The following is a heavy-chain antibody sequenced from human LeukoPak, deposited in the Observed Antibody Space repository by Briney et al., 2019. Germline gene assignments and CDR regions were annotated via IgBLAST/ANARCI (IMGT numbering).Heavy chain of an antibody. CDR3: ARGCGVTALYWYFDL. V-gene: IGHV1-46*01. CDR1: GYTFTSYY. D-gene: IGHD2-21*02. J-gene: IGHJ2*01. CDR2: INPSGGST. Sequence: GASVKVSCKASGYTFTSYYMHWVRQAPGQGLEWMGIINPSGGSTSYAQKFQGRVTMTRDTSTSTVYMELSSLRSEDTAVYYCARGCGVTALYWYFDLWAVAPWSLSPQ.